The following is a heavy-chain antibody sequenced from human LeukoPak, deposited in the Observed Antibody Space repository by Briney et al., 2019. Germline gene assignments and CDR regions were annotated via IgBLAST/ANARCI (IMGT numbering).Heavy chain of an antibody. CDR1: GGSISSYY. V-gene: IGHV4-59*01. CDR2: IYYSGST. Sequence: PSESLSLTCTVSGGSISSYYWSWIRQPPGKGLGWIGYIYYSGSTNYNPSLKSRVTISVDKSKNQFSLSLSSVAAAAQAVFYCRSAYSGSYEAINWFDPWGQGTLVTVSS. CDR3: RSAYSGSYEAINWFDP. J-gene: IGHJ5*02. D-gene: IGHD1-26*01.